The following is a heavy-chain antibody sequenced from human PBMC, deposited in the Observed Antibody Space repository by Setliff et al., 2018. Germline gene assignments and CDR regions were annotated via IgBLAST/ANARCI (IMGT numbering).Heavy chain of an antibody. D-gene: IGHD4-17*01. CDR1: GGSFSGYY. J-gene: IGHJ6*04. V-gene: IGHV4-34*01. CDR2: INHSGSS. Sequence: ASETLSLTCAVYGGSFSGYYWTWIRQPPGKGLEWIGEINHSGSSNNNPSLKGRVSISVDTSKKQFYLKLTSVTAADTAVYYCARYGTEYGDYEIPGDVWGKGTTVTVSS. CDR3: ARYGTEYGDYEIPGDV.